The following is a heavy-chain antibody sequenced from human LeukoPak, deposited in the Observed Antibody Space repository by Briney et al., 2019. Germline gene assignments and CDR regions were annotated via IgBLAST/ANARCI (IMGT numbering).Heavy chain of an antibody. CDR3: AGGVGSSSSDPPLDY. CDR1: GFTFSNYG. J-gene: IGHJ4*02. Sequence: PGGSLRLSCAASGFTFSNYGMHWVRQAPGKGLEWVALIYYDGSKTYYADSVRGRFTISRDNSKNTQYLQMNSLRVEDTAVYYCAGGVGSSSSDPPLDYWGQGTQVTVPS. V-gene: IGHV3-33*01. CDR2: IYYDGSKT. D-gene: IGHD6-6*01.